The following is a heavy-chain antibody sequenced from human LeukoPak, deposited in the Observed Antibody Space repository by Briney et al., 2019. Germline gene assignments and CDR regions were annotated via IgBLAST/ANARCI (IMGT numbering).Heavy chain of an antibody. CDR3: ARDSAVAAYYFDY. V-gene: IGHV4-4*07. CDR1: GGXIGSYY. D-gene: IGHD6-19*01. Sequence: PSETLSLTCSVSGGXIGSYYCSWIRQPAGKGLEWIGRIYTSGSTNYNPSLKSRVTMSVDTSKNQFSLKLSSVTAADTAVYYCARDSAVAAYYFDYWGQGTLVTVSS. J-gene: IGHJ4*02. CDR2: IYTSGST.